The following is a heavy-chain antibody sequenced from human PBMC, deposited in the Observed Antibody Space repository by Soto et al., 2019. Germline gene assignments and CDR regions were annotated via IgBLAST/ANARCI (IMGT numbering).Heavy chain of an antibody. CDR3: AHREPLGSSSSGWFDP. V-gene: IGHV2-5*02. D-gene: IGHD6-6*01. CDR1: GFSLSSRGVG. CDR2: IYWDDEN. Sequence: QITLKESGPTQVKPTQTLTLTCTVSGFSLSSRGVGVAWIRQPPRKALEWLALIYWDDENRYSPSLKNRLTTTKDPSKNQVVLTMTNMDPVDTATYYCAHREPLGSSSSGWFDPWGQGTLVTVSS. J-gene: IGHJ5*02.